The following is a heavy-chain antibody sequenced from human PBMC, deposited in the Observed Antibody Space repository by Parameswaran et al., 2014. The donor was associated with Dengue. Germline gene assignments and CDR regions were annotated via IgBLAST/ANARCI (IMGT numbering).Heavy chain of an antibody. D-gene: IGHD3-3*01. J-gene: IGHJ6*02. V-gene: IGHV3-48*03. Sequence: VRQAPGKGLEWVSYISSSGSTIYYADSVKGRFTISRDNAKNSLYLQMNSLRAEDTAVYYCARDYDFWSGYYRYYYGMDVWGQGTTVTVSS. CDR3: ARDYDFWSGYYRYYYGMDV. CDR2: ISSSGSTI.